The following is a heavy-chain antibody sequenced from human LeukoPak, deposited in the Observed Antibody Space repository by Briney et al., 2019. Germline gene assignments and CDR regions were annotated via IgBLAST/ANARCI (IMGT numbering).Heavy chain of an antibody. V-gene: IGHV4-59*01. CDR3: ARGDDSSSWYTFSVWFGP. D-gene: IGHD6-13*01. CDR1: GGSISSYY. CDR2: IYYSGST. Sequence: SETLSLTCTVSGGSISSYYWSWIRQPPGKGLEWIGYIYYSGSTNYNPSLKSRVTISVDTSKNQFSLKLSSVTAADTAVYYCARGDDSSSWYTFSVWFGPWEQGTLVTVSS. J-gene: IGHJ5*02.